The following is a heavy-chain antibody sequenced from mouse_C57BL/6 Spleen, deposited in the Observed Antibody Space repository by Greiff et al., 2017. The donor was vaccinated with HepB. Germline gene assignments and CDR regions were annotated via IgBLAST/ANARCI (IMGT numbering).Heavy chain of an antibody. CDR3: ARDQDYDVGYYAMDY. CDR1: GFTFSSYA. Sequence: EVKLMESGGGLVKPGGSLKLSCAASGFTFSSYAMSWVRQTPEKRLEWVATISDGGSYTYYPDNVKGRFTISRDNAKNNLYLQMSHLKSEDTAMYYCARDQDYDVGYYAMDYWGQGTSVTVSS. CDR2: ISDGGSYT. J-gene: IGHJ4*01. V-gene: IGHV5-4*01. D-gene: IGHD2-4*01.